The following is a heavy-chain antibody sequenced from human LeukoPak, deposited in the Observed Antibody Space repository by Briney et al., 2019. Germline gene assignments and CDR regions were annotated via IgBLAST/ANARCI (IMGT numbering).Heavy chain of an antibody. D-gene: IGHD4-17*01. CDR2: INPNSGGT. J-gene: IGHJ4*02. CDR1: GYTFTAYY. CDR3: AISPPGNYGTLG. Sequence: GASVKVSCKASGYTFTAYYMHWVRQAPGQGLEWMGWINPNSGGTNYAQKFQGRVTMTRDTSISTAYMELSRLRSDDTAVYYCAISPPGNYGTLGWGQGTLVTVSS. V-gene: IGHV1-2*02.